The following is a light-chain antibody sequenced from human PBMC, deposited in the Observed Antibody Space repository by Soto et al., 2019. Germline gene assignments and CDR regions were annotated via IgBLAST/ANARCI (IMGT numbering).Light chain of an antibody. Sequence: DIQMTQSPSTLSASVGDRVTITCRASQSISNWLAWYQQKPGKAPKLLIYDASSLESGVPSRFSGSGSGTEFTLTISSRQPDDFATYYCQQYNSYPYTFGQGTKLEIK. CDR2: DAS. V-gene: IGKV1-5*01. CDR3: QQYNSYPYT. J-gene: IGKJ2*01. CDR1: QSISNW.